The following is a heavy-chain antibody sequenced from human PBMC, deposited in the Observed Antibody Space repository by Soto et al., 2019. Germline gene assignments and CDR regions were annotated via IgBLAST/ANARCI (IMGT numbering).Heavy chain of an antibody. V-gene: IGHV4-39*01. D-gene: IGHD3-10*01. CDR3: ARPVTMVRGLRGWFDP. CDR2: IYYSGST. Sequence: ASETLSLTCTVSGGSISSSSYYWGWIRQPPGKGLEWIGSIYYSGSTYYNPSLKSRVTISVDTSKNQFSLKLSSVTAADTAVYYCARPVTMVRGLRGWFDPWGQGTLVTV. CDR1: GGSISSSSYY. J-gene: IGHJ5*02.